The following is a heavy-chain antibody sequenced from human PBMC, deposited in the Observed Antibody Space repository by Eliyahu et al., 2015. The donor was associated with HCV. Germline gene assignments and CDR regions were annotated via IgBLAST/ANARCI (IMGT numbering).Heavy chain of an antibody. V-gene: IGHV4-59*01. CDR3: ASGGGGIAVAGTGGWFDP. Sequence: QVQLQESGPGLVKPSEXLSLTCTVSGGSIXXYXWSWIRQSPGKGLEWIGYXHYSGSTNYNPSLKSRVTMSLDTSKNQFSLNLTSVTAADTAVYFCASGGGGIAVAGTGGWFDPWGQGTLVTVSS. D-gene: IGHD6-19*01. J-gene: IGHJ5*02. CDR1: GGSIXXYX. CDR2: XHYSGST.